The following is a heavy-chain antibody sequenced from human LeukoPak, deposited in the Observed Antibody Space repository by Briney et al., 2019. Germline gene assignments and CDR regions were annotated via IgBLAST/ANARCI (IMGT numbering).Heavy chain of an antibody. CDR1: GGSISGSF. V-gene: IGHV4-39*01. CDR2: IYYSGST. CDR3: ARLAVTTEHYYYGMDV. J-gene: IGHJ6*02. Sequence: SETLSLTCTVSGGSISGSFWGWIRQPPGKGLEWIGSIYYSGSTYYNPSLKSRVTISVDTSKNQFSLKLSSVTAADTAVYYCARLAVTTEHYYYGMDVWGQGTTVTVSS. D-gene: IGHD4-11*01.